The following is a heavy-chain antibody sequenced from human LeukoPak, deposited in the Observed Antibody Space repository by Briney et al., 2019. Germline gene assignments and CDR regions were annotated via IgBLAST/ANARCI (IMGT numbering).Heavy chain of an antibody. Sequence: GRSLRLSCAASGFAFSSYSMNWVRQAPGKGLEWVSSIGRSGDLYYADSVEGRFTITRDNAENSLYMQMNSLRAEDTAVYYCARRSAGHLGNGMDVWGQGTTVTVSS. V-gene: IGHV3-21*01. CDR3: ARRSAGHLGNGMDV. CDR2: IGRSGDL. D-gene: IGHD1-1*01. J-gene: IGHJ6*02. CDR1: GFAFSSYS.